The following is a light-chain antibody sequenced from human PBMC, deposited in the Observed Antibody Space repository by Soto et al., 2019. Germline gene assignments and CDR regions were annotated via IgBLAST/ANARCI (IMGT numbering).Light chain of an antibody. J-gene: IGLJ2*01. CDR3: QTWGTGIQV. CDR2: LNSDGSH. Sequence: QAVLTQSPSASASLGASVKLTCTLSSGHSSYAIAWHQQRPEKGPRYLMKLNSDGSHSKGDGIPDRVSGSSSGAERYLTISSLQSEDEADYYCQTWGTGIQVFGGGTKLTVL. CDR1: SGHSSYA. V-gene: IGLV4-69*01.